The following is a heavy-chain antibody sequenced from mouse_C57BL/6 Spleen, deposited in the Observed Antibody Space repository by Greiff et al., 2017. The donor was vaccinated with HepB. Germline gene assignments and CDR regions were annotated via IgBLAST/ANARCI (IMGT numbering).Heavy chain of an antibody. CDR2: IYPRSGNT. V-gene: IGHV1-81*01. CDR3: ARLYYDYDGYYFDY. Sequence: VQLQQSGAELARPGASVKLSCKASGYTFTSYGISWVKQRTGQGLEWIGEIYPRSGNTYYNEKFKGKATLTADKSSSTAYMELRSLTSEDSAVYFCARLYYDYDGYYFDYWGQGTTLTVSS. CDR1: GYTFTSYG. J-gene: IGHJ2*01. D-gene: IGHD2-4*01.